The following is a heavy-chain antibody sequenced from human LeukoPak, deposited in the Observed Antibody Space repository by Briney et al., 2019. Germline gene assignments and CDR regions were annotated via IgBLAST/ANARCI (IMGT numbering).Heavy chain of an antibody. CDR2: ISWNSGSI. J-gene: IGHJ4*02. CDR3: AKDIKGPSRYSSGWSGLDY. Sequence: GRSLRLSCAASGFTFDDYAMHWVRQAPGKGLEWVSGISWNSGSIGYADSVKGRFTISRDNAKNSLYLQMNSLRAEDTALYYCAKDIKGPSRYSSGWSGLDYWGQGTLVTVSS. V-gene: IGHV3-9*01. CDR1: GFTFDDYA. D-gene: IGHD6-19*01.